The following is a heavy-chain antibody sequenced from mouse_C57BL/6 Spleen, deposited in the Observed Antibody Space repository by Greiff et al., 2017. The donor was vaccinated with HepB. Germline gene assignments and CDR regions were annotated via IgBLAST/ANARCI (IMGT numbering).Heavy chain of an antibody. CDR2: IHPNSGST. V-gene: IGHV1-64*01. J-gene: IGHJ2*01. CDR3: ARERGIYYGYDVSY. Sequence: QVQLQQPGAELVKPGASVKLSCKASGYTFTSYWMHWVKQRPGQGLEWIGMIHPNSGSTNYNEKFKSKATLTVDKSSSTAYMQLSSLTSEDAAVYYCARERGIYYGYDVSYWGQGTTLTVSS. CDR1: GYTFTSYW. D-gene: IGHD2-2*01.